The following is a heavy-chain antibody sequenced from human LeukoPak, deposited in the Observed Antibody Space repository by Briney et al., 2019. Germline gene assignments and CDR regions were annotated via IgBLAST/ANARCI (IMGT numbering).Heavy chain of an antibody. CDR3: ARGQDDRSGTFDY. CDR1: GDSVSSGNYY. J-gene: IGHJ4*02. D-gene: IGHD3-22*01. Sequence: SGTLSLTCTVSGDSVSSGNYYLSWIRQPPGKGLDWITYMSPSGTTKYNPSLKSRVTTSVDTSRTQFSLRLSSVTAADTAVYYCARGQDDRSGTFDYWGQGILVTVTS. V-gene: IGHV4-61*01. CDR2: MSPSGTT.